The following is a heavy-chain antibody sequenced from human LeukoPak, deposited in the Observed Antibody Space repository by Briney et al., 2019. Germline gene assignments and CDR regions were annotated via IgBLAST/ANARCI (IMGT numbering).Heavy chain of an antibody. CDR1: GFTFSSYS. D-gene: IGHD5-24*01. V-gene: IGHV3-21*01. J-gene: IGHJ4*02. Sequence: GGSLRLSCAASGFTFSSYSMNWVRQAPGKGLEWVSSISSSSSYIYYADSVKGRFTISRDNAKNSLYPQMNSLRAEDTAVYYCARDVRRDGYNCFDYWGQGTLVTVSS. CDR3: ARDVRRDGYNCFDY. CDR2: ISSSSSYI.